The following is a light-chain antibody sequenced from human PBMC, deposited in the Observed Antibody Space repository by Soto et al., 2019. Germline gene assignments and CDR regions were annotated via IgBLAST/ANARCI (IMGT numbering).Light chain of an antibody. CDR2: AGS. V-gene: IGKV1-8*01. CDR1: QGISSY. J-gene: IGKJ4*01. CDR3: QQYYSYPPT. Sequence: AVRMTQSPSSLSAATGDRVTITCRASQGISSYLAWYQQKPGKAPKLLIYAGSTLQSGVPSRFSGSGSGTDFTLTIPCLQSEDFATYYSQQYYSYPPTIGGGTKVDIK.